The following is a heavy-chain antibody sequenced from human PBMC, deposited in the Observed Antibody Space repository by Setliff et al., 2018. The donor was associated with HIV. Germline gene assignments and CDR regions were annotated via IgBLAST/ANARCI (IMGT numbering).Heavy chain of an antibody. CDR3: AGGLVSQKVPFDP. CDR2: IVPVFGIG. D-gene: IGHD1-1*01. Sequence: ASVKVSCKASGGTFSTYAISWVRQAPGQGLEWMGGIVPVFGIGRSPQKFQGRVIITADESTSTAYMELSSLTSGDTAVYYCAGGLVSQKVPFDPWGQGTLVTVSS. J-gene: IGHJ5*02. V-gene: IGHV1-69*13. CDR1: GGTFSTYA.